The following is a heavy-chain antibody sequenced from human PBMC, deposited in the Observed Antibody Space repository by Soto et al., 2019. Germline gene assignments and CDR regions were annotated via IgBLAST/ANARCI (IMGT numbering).Heavy chain of an antibody. V-gene: IGHV3-15*01. CDR3: TNVIRGFRYSPY. CDR1: ELTLTNAW. J-gene: IGHJ4*02. D-gene: IGHD5-18*01. Sequence: EVRLEESGGGLEKPGGSLSPSCVASELTLTNAWMSWVRQAPGRGLYWVGRIKRKAEGGTPDYDAPVTGSVSLSRADSRNTLSLQMNSLMTLDPAVSYCTNVIRGFRYSPYWGQGTLVTVSS. CDR2: IKRKAEGGTP.